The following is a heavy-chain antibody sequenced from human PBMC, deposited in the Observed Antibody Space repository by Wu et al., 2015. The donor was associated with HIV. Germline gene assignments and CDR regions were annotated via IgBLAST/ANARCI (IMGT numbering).Heavy chain of an antibody. CDR3: ARGAVADV. Sequence: QVQLVQSGAGVRKPGSSVMVSCKASGDTFNKYAINRVRQAPGQGLEWMGGIVPVYNGNTRYGQKFQGRVTMTTETSSTTAYMELRSLTSDDTAVYYCARGAVADVWGKGTTVIVSS. CDR1: GDTFNKYA. CDR2: IVPVYNGNT. V-gene: IGHV1-18*01. J-gene: IGHJ6*04. D-gene: IGHD6-19*01.